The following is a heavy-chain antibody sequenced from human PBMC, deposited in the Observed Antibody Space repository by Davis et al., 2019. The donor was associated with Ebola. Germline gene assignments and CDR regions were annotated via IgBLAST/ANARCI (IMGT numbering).Heavy chain of an antibody. CDR1: GDSISSRNW. J-gene: IGHJ4*02. V-gene: IGHV4-4*02. CDR2: IYHSGNT. D-gene: IGHD3-22*01. CDR3: ARHTYYYDSSGYYPPLYDFQF. Sequence: SETLSLTCAVSGDSISSRNWWSWVRQFPGKGLEWIGEIYHSGNTYTNPSLKSRVTMSVDTSKNQFSLRLSSVTAADTAVYYCARHTYYYDSSGYYPPLYDFQFWGQGTLVPVSS.